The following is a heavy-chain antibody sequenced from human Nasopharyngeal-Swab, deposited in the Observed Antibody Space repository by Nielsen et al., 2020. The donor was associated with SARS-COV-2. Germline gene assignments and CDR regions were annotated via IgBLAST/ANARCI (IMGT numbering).Heavy chain of an antibody. CDR3: ARALNGYFDL. CDR2: VNNDGSNT. Sequence: GESLKIPFAASGFTFSSYWIHRVRQDPRKGLVWVSRVNNDGSNTNYADSVKGRFTISRDNAKNTLYLQMNSLRAEDTALYYCARALNGYFDLWGRGTLVAVSS. J-gene: IGHJ2*01. CDR1: GFTFSSYW. V-gene: IGHV3-74*01.